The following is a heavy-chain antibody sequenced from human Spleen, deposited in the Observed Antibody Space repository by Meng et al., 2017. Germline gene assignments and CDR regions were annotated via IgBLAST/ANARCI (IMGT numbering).Heavy chain of an antibody. J-gene: IGHJ3*02. CDR3: SRDYERWLQLEAFDI. CDR2: ISSSSSYI. CDR1: GFTFSSYS. V-gene: IGHV3-21*01. Sequence: GESLKISCAASGFTFSSYSMNWVRQAPGKGLEWVSSISSSSSYIYYADSVKGRFTISRDNAKNSLYLQMNSLRAEDTAVYYCSRDYERWLQLEAFDIWGQGTMVTVSS. D-gene: IGHD5-24*01.